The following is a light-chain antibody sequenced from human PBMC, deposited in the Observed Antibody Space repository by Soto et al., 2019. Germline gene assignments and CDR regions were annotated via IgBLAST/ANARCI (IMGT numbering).Light chain of an antibody. CDR1: QSVTTN. J-gene: IGKJ1*01. Sequence: EIVMTQSPATLSVSPGERATLSCRARQSVTTNLAWYQQKPGQAPRLLIYAASTRATGIPTRFSGGGSGTEFTLTISSLQSEDFAVYYCQQYNNWPPRWTFGQGTKVEIK. V-gene: IGKV3-15*01. CDR2: AAS. CDR3: QQYNNWPPRWT.